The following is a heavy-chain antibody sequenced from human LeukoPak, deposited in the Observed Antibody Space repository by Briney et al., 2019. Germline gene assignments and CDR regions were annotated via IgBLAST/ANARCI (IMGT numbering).Heavy chain of an antibody. J-gene: IGHJ4*02. V-gene: IGHV4-59*12. CDR1: GGSISSYY. D-gene: IGHD3-22*01. Sequence: SETLSLTCTVSGGSISSYYWSWIRQPPGKGLEWIGYIYYSGSTNYNPSLKSRVTISVDTSKNQFSLKLSSVTAADTAVYYCARRSGIVVVIDYWGQGTLVTVSS. CDR3: ARRSGIVVVIDY. CDR2: IYYSGST.